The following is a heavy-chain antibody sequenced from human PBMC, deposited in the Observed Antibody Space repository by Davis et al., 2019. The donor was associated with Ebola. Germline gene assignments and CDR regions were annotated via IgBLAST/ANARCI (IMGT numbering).Heavy chain of an antibody. J-gene: IGHJ4*02. V-gene: IGHV1-2*04. Sequence: AASVKVSCKASGYTFTGYYMHWVRQAPGQGLEWMGWINPNSGGTNYAQKFQGWVTMTRDTSISTAYMELSRLRSDDTAVYYCARGGSGWSRDFDYWGQGTLVTVSS. CDR2: INPNSGGT. D-gene: IGHD6-19*01. CDR1: GYTFTGYY. CDR3: ARGGSGWSRDFDY.